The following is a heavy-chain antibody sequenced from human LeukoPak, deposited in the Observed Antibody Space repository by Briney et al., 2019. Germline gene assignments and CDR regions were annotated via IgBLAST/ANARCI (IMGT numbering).Heavy chain of an antibody. J-gene: IGHJ4*02. D-gene: IGHD3-22*01. CDR1: GFTFSDYY. V-gene: IGHV3-11*04. CDR3: AKDYGNPDYYDSSGYSFDY. CDR2: ISSSGSTI. Sequence: GGSLRLSCAASGFTFSDYYMSWIRQAPGKGLEWVSYISSSGSTIYYADSVKGRFTISRDNAKNSLYLQMNSLRAEDTAVYYCAKDYGNPDYYDSSGYSFDYWGQGTLVTVSS.